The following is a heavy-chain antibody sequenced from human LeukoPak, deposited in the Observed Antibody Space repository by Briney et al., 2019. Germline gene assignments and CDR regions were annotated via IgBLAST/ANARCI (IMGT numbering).Heavy chain of an antibody. CDR2: IYYSGST. CDR1: GGSISSYY. Sequence: SETLSLTCTVSGGSISSYYWSWIRQPPGKGLEWIGYIYYSGSTNYNPSLTSRVTISVDTSKNQFSPTLSSVTAADTAVYYCARELDYYGSGSPTKGYYFDYWGQGTLVTVSS. V-gene: IGHV4-59*01. D-gene: IGHD3-10*01. J-gene: IGHJ4*02. CDR3: ARELDYYGSGSPTKGYYFDY.